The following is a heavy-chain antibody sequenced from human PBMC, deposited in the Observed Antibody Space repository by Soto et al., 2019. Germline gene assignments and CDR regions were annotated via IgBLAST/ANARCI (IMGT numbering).Heavy chain of an antibody. Sequence: SETLSLTCTMAGDSVSSDTYFWTWIRQPPGKGLEWIAYISYTGDTNYNPSLKSRVTISIDTSINQFSLTLTSVTTADTAIYFCARIVVGATVDLWGQGSLVTVSS. D-gene: IGHD1-26*01. V-gene: IGHV4-61*01. CDR2: ISYTGDT. J-gene: IGHJ5*02. CDR1: GDSVSSDTYF. CDR3: ARIVVGATVDL.